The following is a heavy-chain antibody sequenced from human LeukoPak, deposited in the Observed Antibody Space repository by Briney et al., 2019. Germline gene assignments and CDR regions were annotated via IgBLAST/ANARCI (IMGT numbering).Heavy chain of an antibody. CDR1: GGSISSGDSY. V-gene: IGHV4-30-4*01. D-gene: IGHD2-21*02. Sequence: PSETLSLTCTVYGGSISSGDSYWSWLRQPPGKGLEWIGYIYHTGSTYYNPSLKSRLNILVDKSKNQFSLRLSSVTAADTAVYYCARSPGDQDPFDIWGQGTMVTVSS. CDR2: IYHTGST. CDR3: ARSPGDQDPFDI. J-gene: IGHJ3*02.